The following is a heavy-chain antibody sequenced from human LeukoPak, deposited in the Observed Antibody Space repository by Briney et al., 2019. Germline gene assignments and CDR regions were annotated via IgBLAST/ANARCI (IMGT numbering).Heavy chain of an antibody. D-gene: IGHD3-10*01. CDR2: ISASGGST. V-gene: IGHV3-23*01. CDR1: GGSISSYY. Sequence: PSETLSLTCTVSGGSISSYYWSWIRQAPGKGLEWVSAISASGGSTYYADSVKGRFTSSRDNSKSTLYLQLNTLRVEDTALYYSAKGTDSNGVKGFGESPLGGQGTLVTVSS. J-gene: IGHJ4*02. CDR3: AKGTDSNGVKGFGESPL.